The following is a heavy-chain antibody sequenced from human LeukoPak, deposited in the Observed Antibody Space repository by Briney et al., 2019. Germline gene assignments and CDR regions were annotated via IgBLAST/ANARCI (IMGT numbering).Heavy chain of an antibody. V-gene: IGHV1-69*01. CDR2: IIPIFGTA. D-gene: IGHD3-22*01. CDR1: GFTFSSYA. Sequence: GGSLRLSCAASGFTFSSYAMSWVRQAPGQGLEWMGGIIPIFGTANYAQKFQGRVTITADESTSTAYMELSSLRSEDTAVYYCASPTKLDYYDSSGYYDWMFDYWGQGTLVTVSS. J-gene: IGHJ4*02. CDR3: ASPTKLDYYDSSGYYDWMFDY.